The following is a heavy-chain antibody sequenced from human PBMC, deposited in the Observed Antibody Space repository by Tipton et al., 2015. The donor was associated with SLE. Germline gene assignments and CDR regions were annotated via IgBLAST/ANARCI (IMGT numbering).Heavy chain of an antibody. CDR3: ARGSGLEGAPDAFDI. J-gene: IGHJ3*02. D-gene: IGHD1-26*01. V-gene: IGHV4-38-2*02. Sequence: TLSLTCTVSGYSISSGYYWGWIRQPPGKGLEWIGSIYYSGSTYYNPSLKSRVTISVDTSKKQFSLKLSSVTAADTAVYYCARGSGLEGAPDAFDIWGQGTMVTVSS. CDR2: IYYSGST. CDR1: GYSISSGYY.